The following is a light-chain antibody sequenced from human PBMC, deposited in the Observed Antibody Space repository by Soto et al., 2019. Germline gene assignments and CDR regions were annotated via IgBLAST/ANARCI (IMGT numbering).Light chain of an antibody. J-gene: IGLJ1*01. Sequence: QSALTQPASVSGSPGQSIAISCTGSSSDVGFYNYVSWYQQHPGEVPKLIIFEVSNRPSGVSNRFSGSESGNTASLTISGLQAEDEAAYYCSSYTTSSTRVFGTGTKLTVL. CDR1: SSDVGFYNY. CDR3: SSYTTSSTRV. CDR2: EVS. V-gene: IGLV2-14*01.